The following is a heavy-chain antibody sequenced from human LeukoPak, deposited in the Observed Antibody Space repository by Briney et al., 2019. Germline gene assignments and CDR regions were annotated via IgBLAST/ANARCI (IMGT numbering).Heavy chain of an antibody. CDR3: ARDRGIAVAGPNWYFDL. V-gene: IGHV1-69*04. CDR1: GGTFSSYA. Sequence: ASVKVSCKASGGTFSSYATSWVRQAPGQGLEWMGRIIPILGIANYAQKFQGRVTITADKSTSTAYMELSSLRSEDTAVYYCARDRGIAVAGPNWYFDLWGRGTLVTVSS. CDR2: IIPILGIA. J-gene: IGHJ2*01. D-gene: IGHD6-13*01.